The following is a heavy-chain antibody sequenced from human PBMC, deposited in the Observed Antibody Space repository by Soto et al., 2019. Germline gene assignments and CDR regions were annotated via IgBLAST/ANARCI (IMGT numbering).Heavy chain of an antibody. CDR2: INPNSGGT. Sequence: GASVKVSCKASGYTFTGYYMHWVRQAPGQGLEWMGWINPNSGGTNYAQKFQGRFTMTRDTSISTAYMELSRLRSDDTAVYYCARAPTVPYYYGMDVWGQGTTVTVSS. J-gene: IGHJ6*02. D-gene: IGHD4-4*01. CDR1: GYTFTGYY. V-gene: IGHV1-2*02. CDR3: ARAPTVPYYYGMDV.